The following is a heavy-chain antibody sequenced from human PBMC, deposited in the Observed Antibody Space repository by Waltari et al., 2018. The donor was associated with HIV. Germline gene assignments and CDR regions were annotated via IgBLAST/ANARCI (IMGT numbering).Heavy chain of an antibody. CDR3: VRGGQWLNWFGP. CDR1: GDSVSSNSAA. J-gene: IGHJ5*02. CDR2: TYNRSRWYN. Sequence: QGQLQQSGPGLVKPSQTLSLTCAISGDSVSSNSAAWTWIRQSPSRGLEWLGRTYNRSRWYNEYAVSVKSRIPINQDTSKNQFTLQLKSVTREDTAVYYCVRGGQWLNWFGPWSPGTLVTVSS. V-gene: IGHV6-1*01. D-gene: IGHD6-19*01.